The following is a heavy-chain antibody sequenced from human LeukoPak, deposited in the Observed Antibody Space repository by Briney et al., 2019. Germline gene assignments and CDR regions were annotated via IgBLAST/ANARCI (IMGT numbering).Heavy chain of an antibody. CDR3: ARRRPIAAAGRKGNWFDP. J-gene: IGHJ5*02. Sequence: PSETLSLTCAVYGGSFSGYYWSWIRQPPGKGLEWIGEINHSGSTNYNPSLKSRVTISVDTSKNQFSLKLSSVTAADTAVYYCARRRPIAAAGRKGNWFDPWGQGTLVTVSS. CDR2: INHSGST. D-gene: IGHD6-13*01. CDR1: GGSFSGYY. V-gene: IGHV4-34*01.